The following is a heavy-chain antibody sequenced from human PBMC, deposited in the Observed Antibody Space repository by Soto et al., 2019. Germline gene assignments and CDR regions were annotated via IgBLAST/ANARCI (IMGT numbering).Heavy chain of an antibody. J-gene: IGHJ5*02. CDR3: AGMPYTSGLRFDP. V-gene: IGHV4-30-2*01. CDR1: GGSVSYNRHS. Sequence: TLSLTCSVSGGSVSYNRHSWSWIRQPPGKALEWVGFIYHSGVTSCNPSLKSRVSISLDMSNSQCTLNLRSVTAADTAVYYCAGMPYTSGLRFDPWGPGSLLTASS. D-gene: IGHD6-19*01. CDR2: IYHSGVT.